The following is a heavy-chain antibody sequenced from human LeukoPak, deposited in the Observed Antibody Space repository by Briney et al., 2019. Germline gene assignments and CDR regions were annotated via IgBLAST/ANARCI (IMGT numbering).Heavy chain of an antibody. CDR3: TRRYNYDSSGYYYVRDAFDI. J-gene: IGHJ3*02. Sequence: GGSLRLSCRASGFTFGDYGMSWVRQAPGKGLEWVGFIRSKAYGGTTKNAASVKGRFTISRDDSRSIAYLQMNSLKTEDTAVYYCTRRYNYDSSGYYYVRDAFDIWGQGTMVTVSS. D-gene: IGHD3-22*01. CDR2: IRSKAYGGTT. V-gene: IGHV3-49*04. CDR1: GFTFGDYG.